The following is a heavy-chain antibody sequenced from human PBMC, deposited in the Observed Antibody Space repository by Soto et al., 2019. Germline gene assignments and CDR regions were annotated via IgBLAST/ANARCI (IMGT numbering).Heavy chain of an antibody. V-gene: IGHV1-69*01. CDR1: GGRFGSYA. J-gene: IGHJ5*02. D-gene: IGHD1-1*01. CDR3: ASLGWNPRGWLDP. CDR2: IIPIFGTA. Sequence: VSWEACGGRFGSYARCWVRQAHGQGLERMGGIIPIFGTANYAQKFQGRVTITADESTSTAYMELSSLRSEDTAVYYCASLGWNPRGWLDPWGQAALVTGSS.